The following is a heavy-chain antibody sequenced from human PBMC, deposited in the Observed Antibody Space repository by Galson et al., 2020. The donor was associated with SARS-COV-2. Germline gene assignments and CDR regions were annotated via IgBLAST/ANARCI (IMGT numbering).Heavy chain of an antibody. CDR2: INPNSGGT. D-gene: IGHD6-13*01. Sequence: ASVKVSCKASGYTFTGYYMHWVRQAPGQGLEWMGWINPNSGGTNYAQKFQGRVTMTRDTSISTAYMELSRLRSDDTAVYYCARVPRIAAAGSPFDYWGQGTLVTVSS. CDR1: GYTFTGYY. CDR3: ARVPRIAAAGSPFDY. V-gene: IGHV1-2*02. J-gene: IGHJ4*02.